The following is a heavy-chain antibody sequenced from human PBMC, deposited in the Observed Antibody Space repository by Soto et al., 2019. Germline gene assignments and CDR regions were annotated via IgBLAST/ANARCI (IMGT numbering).Heavy chain of an antibody. Sequence: EVQLVESGGGLVQPGGSLRLSCAASGFIFSNAWMRWVRQAPGKGLEWVGRIKGKPEGKTTDYAAPVKGRFTIARDDSRNTLYLQMNNLKAEDTAVYYCTTDSMVRRDFDYWGQGTLVTVSS. CDR2: IKGKPEGKTT. CDR1: GFIFSNAW. CDR3: TTDSMVRRDFDY. D-gene: IGHD3-10*01. V-gene: IGHV3-15*01. J-gene: IGHJ4*02.